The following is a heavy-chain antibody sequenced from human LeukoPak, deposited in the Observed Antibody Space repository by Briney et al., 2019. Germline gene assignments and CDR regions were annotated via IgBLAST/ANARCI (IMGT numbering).Heavy chain of an antibody. Sequence: SGGSLRLSCAASGFTFSSYAMHWVRQAPGKGLEWVAVISYDGSNKYYADSVKGRFTISRDNSKNTLYLQMNNLRADDTAVYYCATKKPPASLDYWGQGTLVTVSS. V-gene: IGHV3-30-3*01. CDR1: GFTFSSYA. CDR2: ISYDGSNK. J-gene: IGHJ4*02. CDR3: ATKKPPASLDY.